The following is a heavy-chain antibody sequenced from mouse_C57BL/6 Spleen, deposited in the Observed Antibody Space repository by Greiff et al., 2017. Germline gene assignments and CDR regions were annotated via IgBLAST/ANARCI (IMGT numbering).Heavy chain of an antibody. CDR1: GYTFTSYW. Sequence: VQLQQSGAELAKPGASVKLSCKASGYTFTSYWMHWVKQRPGQGLEWIGYINPSSGYTKYNEKFKDKATLTADKSSSTAYMQLSSLTYEDSAVYYSAPIYDGYGGDAMDYWGQGTSVTVSS. CDR2: INPSSGYT. CDR3: APIYDGYGGDAMDY. J-gene: IGHJ4*01. V-gene: IGHV1-7*01. D-gene: IGHD2-3*01.